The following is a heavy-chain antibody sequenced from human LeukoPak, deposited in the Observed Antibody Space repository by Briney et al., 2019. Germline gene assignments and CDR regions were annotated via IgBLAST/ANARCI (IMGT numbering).Heavy chain of an antibody. J-gene: IGHJ4*02. CDR1: GFTVSSNY. V-gene: IGHV3-53*05. Sequence: QSGGSLRLSCAASGFTVSSNYMSWVRQAPGKGLEWVSVIYSGGSTYYADSVKGRFTISRDNSKNTLYLQMNSLRAEDTAVYYCARDGSPNYDFWSYGLNWGQGTLVTVSS. CDR3: ARDGSPNYDFWSYGLN. D-gene: IGHD3-3*01. CDR2: IYSGGST.